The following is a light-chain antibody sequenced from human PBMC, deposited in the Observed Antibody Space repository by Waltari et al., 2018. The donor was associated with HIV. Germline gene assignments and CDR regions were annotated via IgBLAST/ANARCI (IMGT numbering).Light chain of an antibody. V-gene: IGKV1-5*03. CDR3: QRYNTYPYT. J-gene: IGKJ2*01. CDR2: KAS. CDR1: QSISSW. Sequence: DIQMTQSTSTLSASVGDRVTITCRASQSISSWLAWYQQKPGTAPKLLIYKASTLESGVPSRFSGSGSGTEFTLTISSLQPDDFATYYCQRYNTYPYTFGQGTKLE.